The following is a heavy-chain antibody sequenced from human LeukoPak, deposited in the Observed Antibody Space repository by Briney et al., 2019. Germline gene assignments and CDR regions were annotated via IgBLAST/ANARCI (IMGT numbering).Heavy chain of an antibody. CDR1: GFTVSSNY. Sequence: GGSLRLSCAASGFTVSSNYMSWVRQAPGKGLEWVSLIYSGGSTYYADSVKGRFALSRDNSKNTLHLQMNSLRAEDTAVYYCARDWDQTDAGDVVAVPAAVRGQGTLVTVSS. V-gene: IGHV3-66*01. CDR2: IYSGGST. CDR3: ARDWDQTDAGDVVAVPAAV. D-gene: IGHD2-2*01. J-gene: IGHJ4*02.